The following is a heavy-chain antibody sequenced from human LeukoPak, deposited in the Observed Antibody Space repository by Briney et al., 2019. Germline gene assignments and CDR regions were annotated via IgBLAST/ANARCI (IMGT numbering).Heavy chain of an antibody. CDR1: GFTFTTYW. CDR2: IKQDGTEK. V-gene: IGHV3-7*01. CDR3: ARDYYDSSGYVEPVNAFDI. Sequence: GESLRLSCAASGFTFTTYWLGWVRQPPGKGLEWVANIKQDGTEKYYVDSVKGRFTISRDNSKNTLYLQMGSLRAEDMAVYYCARDYYDSSGYVEPVNAFDIWGQGAMVTVSS. D-gene: IGHD3-22*01. J-gene: IGHJ3*02.